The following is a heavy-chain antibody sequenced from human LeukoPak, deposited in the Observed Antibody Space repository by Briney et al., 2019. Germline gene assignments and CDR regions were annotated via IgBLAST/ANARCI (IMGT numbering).Heavy chain of an antibody. Sequence: SETLSLTCTVSGGSISSYYGSWVRQPPGEGREWIGYVYYRGSTNYNPSLKSRVTISVDTSQNQFSLKLSSVTAADTAVYYCARAPYCSGGSCYSGAFDIWGQGTMVTVSS. D-gene: IGHD2-15*01. CDR1: GGSISSYY. J-gene: IGHJ3*02. V-gene: IGHV4-59*01. CDR3: ARAPYCSGGSCYSGAFDI. CDR2: VYYRGST.